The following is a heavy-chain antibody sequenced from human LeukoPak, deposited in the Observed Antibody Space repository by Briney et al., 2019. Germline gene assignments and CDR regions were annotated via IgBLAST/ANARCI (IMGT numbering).Heavy chain of an antibody. J-gene: IGHJ4*02. D-gene: IGHD1-1*01. V-gene: IGHV4-34*01. CDR2: INHSGST. Sequence: SETLSLTCAVYGGSFSGYYWSWIRQPPGKGLEWIGEINHSGSTNYNPSLKSRVTISVDTSKNQFSLKLSSVTAADTAVYYCASTTGTDLSFDYWGQGTLVTVSS. CDR1: GGSFSGYY. CDR3: ASTTGTDLSFDY.